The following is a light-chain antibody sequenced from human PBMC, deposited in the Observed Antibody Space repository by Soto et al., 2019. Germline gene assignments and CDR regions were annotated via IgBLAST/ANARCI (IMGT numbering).Light chain of an antibody. J-gene: IGKJ4*01. Sequence: EFVLPQSPGPVSLSAGERSTLSCMGSQTVRNNYLAWYQQKPGQAPRLLIYDASSRATGIPDRFSGGGSGTDFTLTISRLEPEDFAVYYCQQFSSYPLTFGGGTKV. CDR1: QTVRNNY. CDR2: DAS. CDR3: QQFSSYPLT. V-gene: IGKV3-20*01.